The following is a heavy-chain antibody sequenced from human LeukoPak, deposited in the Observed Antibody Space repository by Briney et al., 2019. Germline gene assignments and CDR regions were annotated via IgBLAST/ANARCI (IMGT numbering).Heavy chain of an antibody. CDR3: ARDGLKYYDILTGYQFYYYYYYMDV. D-gene: IGHD3-9*01. CDR1: GFIFSSIY. CDR2: IYSDGTT. V-gene: IGHV3-53*01. Sequence: GGSLRLSCAASGFIFSSIYMNWVRQAPGKGLEWVSVIYSDGTTYYADSVKGRFTISRDNAKNSLYLQMNSLRAEDTALYYCARDGLKYYDILTGYQFYYYYYYMDVWGKGTTVTVSS. J-gene: IGHJ6*03.